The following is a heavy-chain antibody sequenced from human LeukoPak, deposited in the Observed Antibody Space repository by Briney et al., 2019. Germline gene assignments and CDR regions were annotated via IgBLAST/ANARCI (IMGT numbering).Heavy chain of an antibody. CDR2: IYYSGAT. CDR3: DRTKKVDHGGYENYFDY. D-gene: IGHD5-12*01. J-gene: IGHJ4*02. V-gene: IGHV4-30-4*07. Sequence: PSQTLSLTCAVSGGSINSGGYSWSWIRQPPGKGLEWIGYIYYSGATYYNPSLKSRLTISIDTSKNQFSLKLSSVTAADTAMYYCDRTKKVDHGGYENYFDYWRQGTRVTVSS. CDR1: GGSINSGGYS.